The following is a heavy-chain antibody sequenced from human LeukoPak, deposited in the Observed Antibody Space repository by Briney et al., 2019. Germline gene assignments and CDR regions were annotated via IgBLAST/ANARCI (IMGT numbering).Heavy chain of an antibody. CDR2: IDSSGGYM. V-gene: IGHV3-21*06. Sequence: GRSLRLSCEASGFTFNTYSMNWARQAPGKGLEWVSSIDSSGGYMFYADSVKGRFIISRDNARDSLYLQMNSLRVEDTAVYYCLRGDRRDYWGQGTLVTVSS. J-gene: IGHJ4*02. CDR1: GFTFNTYS. CDR3: LRGDRRDY.